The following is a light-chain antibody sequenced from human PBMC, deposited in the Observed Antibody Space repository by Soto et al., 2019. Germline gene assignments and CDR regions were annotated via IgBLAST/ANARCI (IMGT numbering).Light chain of an antibody. CDR2: DAS. CDR1: QSVSSY. J-gene: IGKJ2*01. V-gene: IGKV3-11*01. CDR3: QQRSNWPPT. Sequence: EIVLTQSPATLSLSPGERATLSCRASQSVSSYLAWYQQKPGQAPRLLIYDASNRSNGIPARFSGSGSGTDFTLSISRLEPEDFAVYYCQQRSNWPPTFGQGTKLEIK.